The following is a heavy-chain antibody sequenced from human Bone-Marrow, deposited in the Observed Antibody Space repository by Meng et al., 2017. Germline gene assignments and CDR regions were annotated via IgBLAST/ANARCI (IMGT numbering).Heavy chain of an antibody. D-gene: IGHD2-21*01. Sequence: ASVKVSCKASGYSFTAYYIHWVRQAPGQGLEWMGHIKPNNGAIHYAQKFQGRVSMTRDTSINTAYVELSRMRSDDTAVYYCVRDENISLGKLFGDYWGQGALVTVSS. J-gene: IGHJ4*02. V-gene: IGHV1-2*06. CDR2: IKPNNGAI. CDR3: VRDENISLGKLFGDY. CDR1: GYSFTAYY.